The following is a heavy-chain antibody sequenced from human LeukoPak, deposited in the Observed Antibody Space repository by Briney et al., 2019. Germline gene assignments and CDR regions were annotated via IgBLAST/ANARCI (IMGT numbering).Heavy chain of an antibody. D-gene: IGHD1-1*01. CDR1: GYSFTSYW. J-gene: IGHJ5*02. CDR3: ARSGLERTTGTTWPWFDP. Sequence: GESLKISCKGSGYSFTSYWIGWVRQMPGKGLEWMGIIYPGDSDTRYSPSFQGQVTISADKSISTAYLQWSSLKASDTAMYYCARSGLERTTGTTWPWFDPWGQGTLVTVSS. CDR2: IYPGDSDT. V-gene: IGHV5-51*01.